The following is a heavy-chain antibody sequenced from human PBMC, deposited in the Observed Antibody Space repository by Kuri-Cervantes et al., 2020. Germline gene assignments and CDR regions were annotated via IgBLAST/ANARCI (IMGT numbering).Heavy chain of an antibody. J-gene: IGHJ4*02. CDR2: IKQDGSEK. D-gene: IGHD6-19*01. CDR3: ARAYTSGLDY. Sequence: GESLKISCAASGFIFTSYWMNWVRQAPGKGLEWVANIKQDGSEKYYVDSVKGRFTISRDNAKNSLYLQMNSLRAEDTAVYYCARAYTSGLDYWGQGTLVTVSS. V-gene: IGHV3-7*04. CDR1: GFIFTSYW.